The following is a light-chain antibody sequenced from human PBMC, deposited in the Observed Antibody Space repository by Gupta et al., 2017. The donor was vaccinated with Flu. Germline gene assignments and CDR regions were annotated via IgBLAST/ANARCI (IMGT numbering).Light chain of an antibody. J-gene: IGLJ1*01. CDR2: DVS. V-gene: IGLV2-14*04. Sequence: TISCTGTSSDVGGYNYVSWYQQHPGKAPKLMIYDVSNRPSGVSNRFSGSKSGNTASLTISGLQAEDEADYYCSSYTSSSTLNYVFGTGTKVTVL. CDR1: SSDVGGYNY. CDR3: SSYTSSSTLNYV.